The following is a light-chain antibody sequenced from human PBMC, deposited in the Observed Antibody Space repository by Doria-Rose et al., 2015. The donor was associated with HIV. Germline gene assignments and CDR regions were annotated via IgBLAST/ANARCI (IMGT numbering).Light chain of an antibody. CDR1: QRFSSTY. V-gene: IGKV3-20*01. Sequence: DIVLTQSPGTLSLSPGERATLSCRASQRFSSTYLAWYQQNPGQAPSLLIYDGSARATGIPDRFRASGSGTDFTLTINRLEPEDFALYYCHQYGTSWTFGQGTKVEI. CDR2: DGS. CDR3: HQYGTSWT. J-gene: IGKJ1*01.